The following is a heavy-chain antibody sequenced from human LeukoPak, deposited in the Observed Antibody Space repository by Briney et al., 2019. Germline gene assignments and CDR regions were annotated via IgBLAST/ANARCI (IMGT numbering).Heavy chain of an antibody. J-gene: IGHJ4*02. CDR3: AKGGRVSGWYVY. Sequence: GGSLRLSCAASGFTFSSYGMHWVRQAPGKGLEWVAFIRYVGSNKYYADSVKGRFTISRDNSKNTLYLQMNSLRAEDTAVYYCAKGGRVSGWYVYWGQGTLVTVSS. D-gene: IGHD6-19*01. CDR1: GFTFSSYG. CDR2: IRYVGSNK. V-gene: IGHV3-30*02.